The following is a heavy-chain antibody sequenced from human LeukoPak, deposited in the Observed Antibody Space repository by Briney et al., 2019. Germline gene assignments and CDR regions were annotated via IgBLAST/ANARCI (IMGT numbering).Heavy chain of an antibody. V-gene: IGHV3-33*01. Sequence: PGRSLTPPCAPSGFIFSDHGMDCVRQPPGKWLGWVALIWSGSTTGLHSASVEGRFTISRDRNTLYLQMNSLKAEDSAVYFCARDIWNDARYFMDVWGIGTTVTVSS. D-gene: IGHD1-1*01. CDR1: GFIFSDHG. CDR3: ARDIWNDARYFMDV. J-gene: IGHJ6*03. CDR2: IWSGSTTG.